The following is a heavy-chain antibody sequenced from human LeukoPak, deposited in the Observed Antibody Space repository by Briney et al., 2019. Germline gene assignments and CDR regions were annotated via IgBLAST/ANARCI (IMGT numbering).Heavy chain of an antibody. CDR3: ASSPRIAVAGPRQDY. V-gene: IGHV4-34*01. CDR2: INHSGST. J-gene: IGHJ4*02. Sequence: PSETLSLTCAVYGGSFSGYYWSWIRQPPGKGLEWIGEINHSGSTNYNPSLKSRVTISVDTSKNQFSLKLSSVTAADTAVYYCASSPRIAVAGPRQDYWGQGTLVTVSS. D-gene: IGHD6-19*01. CDR1: GGSFSGYY.